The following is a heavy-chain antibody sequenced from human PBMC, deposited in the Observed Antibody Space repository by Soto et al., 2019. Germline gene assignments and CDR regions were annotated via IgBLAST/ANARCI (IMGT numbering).Heavy chain of an antibody. CDR1: CGSISSGGYY. J-gene: IGHJ4*02. Sequence: SETLSLTCTFSCGSISSGGYYWSWIRQHPGKGLEWIGYIYYSGSTYYNPSLKSRVTISVDTSKNQFSLQLTSVTAADTAVYFCARTFYYDSSGQYYFDYWGQGTLVTVSS. V-gene: IGHV4-31*03. CDR2: IYYSGST. CDR3: ARTFYYDSSGQYYFDY. D-gene: IGHD3-22*01.